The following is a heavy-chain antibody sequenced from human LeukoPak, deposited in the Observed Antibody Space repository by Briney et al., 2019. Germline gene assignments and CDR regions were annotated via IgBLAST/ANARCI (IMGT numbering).Heavy chain of an antibody. D-gene: IGHD2-21*02. Sequence: GSSVKVSCKASGGTFSSYAISWVRQAPGQGLEWMGRIIPILGIANYAQKFQGRVTITADKSTSTAYMELSSLRSEDTAVYYCARTAGGDYPFYYYYGMDVWGQGTTVTVSS. J-gene: IGHJ6*02. CDR2: IIPILGIA. CDR1: GGTFSSYA. CDR3: ARTAGGDYPFYYYYGMDV. V-gene: IGHV1-69*04.